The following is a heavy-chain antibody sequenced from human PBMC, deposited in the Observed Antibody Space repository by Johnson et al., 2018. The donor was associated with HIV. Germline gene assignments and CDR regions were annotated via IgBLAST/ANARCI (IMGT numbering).Heavy chain of an antibody. Sequence: QVQLVESGGGLVQPGGSLRLSCAASGFSVSSNYMTWVRQAPGKGLEWVSYISSSGSTIHYADSVKGRFTISRDNAKSTLFLQMNSLRPEDTAVYYCARELVRYAFDIWGQGTMVTVSS. V-gene: IGHV3-11*04. J-gene: IGHJ3*02. CDR3: ARELVRYAFDI. CDR2: ISSSGSTI. D-gene: IGHD6-6*01. CDR1: GFSVSSNY.